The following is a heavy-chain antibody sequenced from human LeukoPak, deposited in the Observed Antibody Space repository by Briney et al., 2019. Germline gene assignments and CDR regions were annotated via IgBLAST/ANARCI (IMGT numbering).Heavy chain of an antibody. V-gene: IGHV1-2*02. Sequence: ASVKVSCKASGYTFTGYYMHWVRQAPGQGLEWMGWINPNSGGTNYAQKFQGRVTMTRDTSISTAYMELSRLRSDGTAVYYCAKNRDGYNYRLDYWGQGTLVTVSS. D-gene: IGHD5-24*01. J-gene: IGHJ4*02. CDR3: AKNRDGYNYRLDY. CDR2: INPNSGGT. CDR1: GYTFTGYY.